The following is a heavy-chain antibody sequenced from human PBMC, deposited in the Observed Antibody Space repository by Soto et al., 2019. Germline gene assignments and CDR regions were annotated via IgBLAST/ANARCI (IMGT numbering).Heavy chain of an antibody. CDR1: GGTFSSYA. Sequence: SVKVSCKASGGTFSSYAISWVRQAPGQGLEWMGGIIPIFGTANYAQKFQGRVTITADESTSTAYMELSSLRSEDTAVYYCASLSSDSGSYELYYFDYWGQGTLVTVSS. CDR3: ASLSSDSGSYELYYFDY. CDR2: IIPIFGTA. J-gene: IGHJ4*02. V-gene: IGHV1-69*13. D-gene: IGHD1-26*01.